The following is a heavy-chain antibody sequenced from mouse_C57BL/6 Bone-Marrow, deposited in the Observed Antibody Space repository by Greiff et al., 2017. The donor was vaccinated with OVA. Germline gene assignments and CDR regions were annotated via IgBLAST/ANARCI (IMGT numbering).Heavy chain of an antibody. V-gene: IGHV1-59*01. CDR1: GYTFTSYW. J-gene: IGHJ1*03. Sequence: QVQLQQPGAELVRPGTSVKVSCKASGYTFTSYWMHWVKKRPGQGLEWIGVIDPSDSYTNYNQKFKGKATLTVDTSSSTAYMQLSSLTSEDSAVYYCARSTYTKGYFDVWGTGTTVTVSS. D-gene: IGHD5-1*01. CDR2: IDPSDSYT. CDR3: ARSTYTKGYFDV.